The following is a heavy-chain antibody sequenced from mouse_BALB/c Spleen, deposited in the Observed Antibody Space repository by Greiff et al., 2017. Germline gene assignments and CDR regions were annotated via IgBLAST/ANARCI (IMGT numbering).Heavy chain of an antibody. CDR3: ARAYYYGSSTGYFDY. J-gene: IGHJ2*01. CDR1: GYSFTGYY. D-gene: IGHD1-1*01. CDR2: INPYNGAT. V-gene: IGHV1-31*01. Sequence: QLQQSGPELVKPGASVKISCKASGYSFTGYYMHWVKQSHVKNLEWIGRINPYNGATSYNQNFKDKASLTVDKSSSTAYMELHSLTSEDSAVYYCARAYYYGSSTGYFDYWGQGTTLTVSS.